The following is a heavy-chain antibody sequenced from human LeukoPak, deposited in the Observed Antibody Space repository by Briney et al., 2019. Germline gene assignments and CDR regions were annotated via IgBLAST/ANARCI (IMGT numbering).Heavy chain of an antibody. D-gene: IGHD6-13*01. J-gene: IGHJ4*02. CDR1: GFTFSSYG. CDR3: AKDLGPNSSSWYYFDY. V-gene: IGHV3-33*06. Sequence: PGGSLRLSCAASGFTFSSYGMHWVRQAPGKGLEWVAVIWYDGSNKYYADSVKGRFTISRDNSKNTLYLQMNSLRAEDTAVYYCAKDLGPNSSSWYYFDYWGQGTLVPVSS. CDR2: IWYDGSNK.